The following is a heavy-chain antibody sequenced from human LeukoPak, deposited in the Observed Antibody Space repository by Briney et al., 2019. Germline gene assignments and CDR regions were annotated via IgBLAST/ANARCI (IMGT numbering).Heavy chain of an antibody. CDR1: GFTFSDYY. CDR3: ARALLRYFDQTKFDP. V-gene: IGHV3-11*01. J-gene: IGHJ5*02. D-gene: IGHD3-9*01. Sequence: GGSLRLSCAAYGFTFSDYYMSWIRQAPGKGLEWVSYISSSGSTIYYADSVKGRFTISRDNAKNSLYLQMNSLRAEDTAVYYCARALLRYFDQTKFDPWGQGTLVTVSS. CDR2: ISSSGSTI.